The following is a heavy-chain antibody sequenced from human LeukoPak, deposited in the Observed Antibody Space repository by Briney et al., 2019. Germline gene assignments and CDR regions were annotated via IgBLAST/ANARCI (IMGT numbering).Heavy chain of an antibody. Sequence: GGSLRLSCAASGFIFSSYXXTWVXQAPGXGLEWVSSISSSTSNIYYAGSVKGRFTISRDNAKNSLYLQMNSLRDEDTAVYYCARNDFDFDYWGQGTVVTVSS. J-gene: IGHJ4*02. D-gene: IGHD2-21*02. CDR1: GFIFSSYX. CDR3: ARNDFDFDY. CDR2: ISSSTSNI. V-gene: IGHV3-21*01.